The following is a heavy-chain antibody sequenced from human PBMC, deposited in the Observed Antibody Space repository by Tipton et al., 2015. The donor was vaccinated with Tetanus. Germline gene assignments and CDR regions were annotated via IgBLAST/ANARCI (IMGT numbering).Heavy chain of an antibody. J-gene: IGHJ5*02. CDR2: IKGQSGGGTV. D-gene: IGHD3-22*01. V-gene: IGHV3-15*01. Sequence: SLRLSCVTSGFPFNTAWMTWVRQAPGKGLEWAGRIKGQSGGGTVDYAAPVKGRFTISRDDSKDTLYLQMDSLKSEDTAVYYCTRTFHSDSSGYSWGQGTLVTVSS. CDR3: TRTFHSDSSGYS. CDR1: GFPFNTAW.